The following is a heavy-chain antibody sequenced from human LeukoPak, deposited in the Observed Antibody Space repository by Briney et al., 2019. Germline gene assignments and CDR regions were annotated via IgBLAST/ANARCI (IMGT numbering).Heavy chain of an antibody. V-gene: IGHV1-18*01. D-gene: IGHD4-17*01. CDR2: INTFSGSA. J-gene: IGHJ6*03. CDR1: GFTLINYG. Sequence: GASVKVSCKASGFTLINYGISWVRQAPGQGLEWMGWINTFSGSANFAQKFQGRVTMTTDTSRTTAYMDLRSLRSDDTAVYFCARGAYDFGDYGVSNYFHYMDVWGKGTTVTVSS. CDR3: ARGAYDFGDYGVSNYFHYMDV.